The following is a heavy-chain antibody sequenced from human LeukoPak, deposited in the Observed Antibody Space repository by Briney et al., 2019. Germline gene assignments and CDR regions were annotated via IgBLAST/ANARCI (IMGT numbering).Heavy chain of an antibody. J-gene: IGHJ2*01. V-gene: IGHV4-34*01. D-gene: IGHD5/OR15-5a*01. CDR3: VRRSTPFDL. CDR1: GGSFSGYY. CDR2: INHSGST. Sequence: SETLSLTCAVYGGSFSGYYWSWIRQPPGKGLEWIGEINHSGSTNYNPSLKSRVTISVDTSKTQFSLKVSSVTAADTAVYYCVRRSTPFDLWGRGNLVTVSS.